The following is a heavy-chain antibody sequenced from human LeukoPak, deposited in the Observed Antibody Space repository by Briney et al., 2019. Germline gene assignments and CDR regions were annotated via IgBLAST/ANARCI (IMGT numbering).Heavy chain of an antibody. CDR3: ARDPNSGYSFGSKYFDY. D-gene: IGHD5-18*01. J-gene: IGHJ4*02. CDR1: GGSISSTSYY. CDR2: IYYRGST. V-gene: IGHV4-39*07. Sequence: SETLSLTCTVSGGSISSTSYYWGWIRQPPGKGLEWIGSIYYRGSTYYNPSLKSRVIISVDTSKNQFSLKLSSVTAADTAVYYCARDPNSGYSFGSKYFDYWGQGTLVTVSS.